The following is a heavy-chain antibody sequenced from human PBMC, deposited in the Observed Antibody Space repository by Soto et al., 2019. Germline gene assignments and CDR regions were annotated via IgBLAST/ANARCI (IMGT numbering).Heavy chain of an antibody. CDR2: ISASGGST. CDR3: AKDRGGFARGWEYYDF. CDR1: GSAFSSYT. J-gene: IGHJ4*02. Sequence: LRLSCAASGSAFSSYTMSWVRQTPGKGLEWVSSISASGGSTYYGDSLKGRFTISRDNSKNTLNLHIKSLGVEDSAVYYCAKDRGGFARGWEYYDFWGQGTQVTVSS. D-gene: IGHD6-19*01. V-gene: IGHV3-23*01.